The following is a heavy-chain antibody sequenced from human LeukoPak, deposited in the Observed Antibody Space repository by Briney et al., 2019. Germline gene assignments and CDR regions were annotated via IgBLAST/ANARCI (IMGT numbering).Heavy chain of an antibody. Sequence: GGSLRLSCAASRFTFSDYWMSWVRQAPGKGLEWVAYIKRDGSDIYYVDSVKGRFIISRDKAKNSLYLQMNSLRAEDTVVYYCARDPDYRGSQPHGYFDYWGQGTLVTVSS. D-gene: IGHD3-16*01. CDR2: IKRDGSDI. CDR1: RFTFSDYW. CDR3: ARDPDYRGSQPHGYFDY. J-gene: IGHJ4*02. V-gene: IGHV3-7*01.